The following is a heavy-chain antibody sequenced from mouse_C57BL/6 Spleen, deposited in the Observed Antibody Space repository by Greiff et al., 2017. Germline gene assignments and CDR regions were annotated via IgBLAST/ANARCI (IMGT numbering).Heavy chain of an antibody. CDR2: IYPGNSDT. CDR3: TRGAYSSEAGFAY. Sequence: VQLQQSGTVLARPGASVKMSCKTSGYTFTSYWMHWVKQRPGQGLEWIGAIYPGNSDTSYNQKFKGKAKLTAVTSASTAYMELSSLTNEDSAVYYCTRGAYSSEAGFAYWGQGTLVTVSA. CDR1: GYTFTSYW. D-gene: IGHD3-2*02. J-gene: IGHJ3*01. V-gene: IGHV1-5*01.